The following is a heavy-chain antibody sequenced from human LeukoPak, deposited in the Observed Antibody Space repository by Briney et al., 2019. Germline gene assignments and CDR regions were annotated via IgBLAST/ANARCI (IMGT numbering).Heavy chain of an antibody. CDR3: ARDRGVVILYYFDY. Sequence: SETLSLTCTVSGGSISCYYWRWIRQPAGKGLEGIGRIYTSGSTNYNPSLKSRVTMSVDTSKNQFSLQLSSVTAADTAVYYCARDRGVVILYYFDYWGQGTLVTVSS. CDR2: IYTSGST. D-gene: IGHD3-3*01. V-gene: IGHV4-4*07. J-gene: IGHJ4*02. CDR1: GGSISCYY.